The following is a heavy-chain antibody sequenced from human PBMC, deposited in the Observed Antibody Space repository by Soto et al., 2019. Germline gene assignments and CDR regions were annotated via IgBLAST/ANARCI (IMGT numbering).Heavy chain of an antibody. CDR3: ARALGIAAAGHRFVY. CDR2: INPNSGGT. V-gene: IGHV1-2*02. J-gene: IGHJ4*02. D-gene: IGHD6-13*01. CDR1: GYTFTGYY. Sequence: ASVKVSCKASGYTFTGYYMHWVRQAPGQGLEWMGWINPNSGGTNYAQKFQGRVTMTRDTSISTAYMELSRLRSNDTAVYYCARALGIAAAGHRFVYWGPGTLVTVSS.